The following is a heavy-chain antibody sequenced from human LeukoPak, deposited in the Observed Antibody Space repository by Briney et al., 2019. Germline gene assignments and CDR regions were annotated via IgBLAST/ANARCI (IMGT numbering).Heavy chain of an antibody. V-gene: IGHV3-33*01. CDR1: GFTFSSYG. CDR2: IWYDGSNK. D-gene: IGHD6-6*01. Sequence: GRSLRLSCAASGFTFSSYGMHWVRQAPGKGLEWVAVIWYDGSNKYYADSVKGRFTTSRDNSKNTLYLQVNSLRAEDTAVYYCARDKHSSSSFGDYWGQGTLVTVSS. CDR3: ARDKHSSSSFGDY. J-gene: IGHJ4*02.